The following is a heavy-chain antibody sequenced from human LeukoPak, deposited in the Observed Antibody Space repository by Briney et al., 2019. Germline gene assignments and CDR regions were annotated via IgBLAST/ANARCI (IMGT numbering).Heavy chain of an antibody. Sequence: GASVKVSCKASGYTFTSYGSSWVRQAPGQGLEWMGRIIPILGIANYAQKFQGRVTITADKSTSTAYMELSSLRSEGTAVYYCARDPRPELPDSYFDYWGQGTLVTVSS. V-gene: IGHV1-69*04. D-gene: IGHD1-14*01. CDR1: GYTFTSYG. J-gene: IGHJ4*02. CDR2: IIPILGIA. CDR3: ARDPRPELPDSYFDY.